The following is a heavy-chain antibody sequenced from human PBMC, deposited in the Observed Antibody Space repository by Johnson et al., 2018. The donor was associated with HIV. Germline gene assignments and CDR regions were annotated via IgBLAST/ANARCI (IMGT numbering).Heavy chain of an antibody. CDR3: ANLGDYGGNNGFDI. D-gene: IGHD4-23*01. CDR1: RFTFSIYA. Sequence: VQLVESGGGLVQPGGSLRLSCAASRFTFSIYAMTWVRQAPGKGLEWVSGISGSGGSTYYADSVKGRFTISRDNSKNTLYLQMNSLIAEDTAVYYCANLGDYGGNNGFDIWGQGTMVTVSS. J-gene: IGHJ3*02. V-gene: IGHV3-23*04. CDR2: ISGSGGST.